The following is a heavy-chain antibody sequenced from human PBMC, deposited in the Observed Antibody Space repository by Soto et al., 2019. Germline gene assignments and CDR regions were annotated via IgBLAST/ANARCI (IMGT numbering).Heavy chain of an antibody. D-gene: IGHD3-10*01. CDR3: AKADTGWFAP. V-gene: IGHV3-23*01. Sequence: GGSLRLSCAASGFTFSSYAMSWVRQAPGKGLEWVSAIGGRGDSTYYADSVKGRFTISRDNSRDTLYLQMNNLRADDTAIYYCAKADTGWFAPWGRGTLVTVSS. J-gene: IGHJ5*02. CDR2: IGGRGDST. CDR1: GFTFSSYA.